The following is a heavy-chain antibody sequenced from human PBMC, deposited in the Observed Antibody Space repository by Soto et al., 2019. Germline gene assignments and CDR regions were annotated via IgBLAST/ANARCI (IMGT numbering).Heavy chain of an antibody. Sequence: HPGGSLRLSCAASGFTFSSCSMNWVRQAPGKGLEWVSYISSSSSTIYYADSVKGRFTISRDNAKNSLYLQMNSLRDEDTAVYYCARAPFPVRQWLVPGSGNYFDYWGQGTLVTVSS. CDR3: ARAPFPVRQWLVPGSGNYFDY. D-gene: IGHD6-19*01. V-gene: IGHV3-48*02. CDR1: GFTFSSCS. CDR2: ISSSSSTI. J-gene: IGHJ4*02.